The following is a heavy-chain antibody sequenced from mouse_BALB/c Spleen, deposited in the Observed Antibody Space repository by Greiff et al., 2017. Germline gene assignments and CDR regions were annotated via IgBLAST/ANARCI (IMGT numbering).Heavy chain of an antibody. CDR3: ARALGLYAMDY. V-gene: IGHV5-4*02. CDR1: GFTFSDYY. CDR2: ISDGGSYT. Sequence: EVQLVESGGGLVKPGGSLKLSCAASGFTFSDYYMYWVRQTPEKRLEWVATISDGGSYTYYPDSVKGRFTISRDNAKNNLYLQMSSLKSEDTAMYYCARALGLYAMDYWGQGTSVTVSS. D-gene: IGHD4-1*01. J-gene: IGHJ4*01.